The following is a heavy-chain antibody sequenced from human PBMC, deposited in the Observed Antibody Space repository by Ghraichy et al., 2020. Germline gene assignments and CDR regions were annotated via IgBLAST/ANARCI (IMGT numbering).Heavy chain of an antibody. Sequence: ASVKVSCKVSGYTLTELSMHWVRQAPGKGLEWMGGFDPEDGETIYAQKFQGRVTMTEDTSTDTAYMELSSLRSEDTAVYYCATANSGSYLGRAFDIWGQGTMVTVSS. CDR1: GYTLTELS. V-gene: IGHV1-24*01. CDR2: FDPEDGET. CDR3: ATANSGSYLGRAFDI. D-gene: IGHD1-26*01. J-gene: IGHJ3*02.